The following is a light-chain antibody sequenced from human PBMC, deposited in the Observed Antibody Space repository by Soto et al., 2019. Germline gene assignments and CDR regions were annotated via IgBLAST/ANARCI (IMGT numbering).Light chain of an antibody. J-gene: IGLJ1*01. CDR3: SSYTNINTRACV. V-gene: IGLV2-14*01. CDR1: SGDSGSYNR. Sequence: SALTQPASVSGSPGQSISISCTGTSGDSGSYNRVSWYQQHPGKAPKLIIYEVTDRPSGVSNRFSGSKSGNTASLTISGLQAEDEAEYYCSSYTNINTRACVFGTGTKVTVL. CDR2: EVT.